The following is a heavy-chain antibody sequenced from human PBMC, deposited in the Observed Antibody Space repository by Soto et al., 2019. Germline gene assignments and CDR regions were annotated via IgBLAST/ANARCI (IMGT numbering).Heavy chain of an antibody. Sequence: GGSLRLSCAASGFTFSDYYMSWIRQAPGKGLEWVSYISSSGSTIYYADSVKGRFTISRDNAKNSLYLQMNSLRAEDTAVYYCARDYYGSGSYYATAYYYYGMDVWGQGTTVTVSS. CDR1: GFTFSDYY. CDR3: ARDYYGSGSYYATAYYYYGMDV. J-gene: IGHJ6*02. D-gene: IGHD3-10*01. CDR2: ISSSGSTI. V-gene: IGHV3-11*01.